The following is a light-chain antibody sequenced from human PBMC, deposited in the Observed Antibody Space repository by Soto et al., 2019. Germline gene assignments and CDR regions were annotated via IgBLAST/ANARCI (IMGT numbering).Light chain of an antibody. CDR3: EQRSNWPLIT. V-gene: IGKV3-11*01. CDR2: DAS. Sequence: EIVLTQSPATLSLSPGERATLSCRASQSVSSYLAWYQQKPGQAPRLLIYDASNRATGIPARFSGSGSGTDFTLAISSLEPEDFAVYYCEQRSNWPLITFGQGRRREIK. CDR1: QSVSSY. J-gene: IGKJ5*01.